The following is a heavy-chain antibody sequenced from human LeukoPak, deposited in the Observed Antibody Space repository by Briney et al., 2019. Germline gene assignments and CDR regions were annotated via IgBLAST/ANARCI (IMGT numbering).Heavy chain of an antibody. CDR1: GFTFSSYA. Sequence: GGSLRLSCAASGFTFSSYAMSWVRQAPGKGLEWVSAISGSGGSTYYADSVKGRFTISRDNSKNTLYLQMNSLRAEDTAVYYCQKTRAPRYGGTPRGFDPGGQEPLVTVSS. J-gene: IGHJ5*02. V-gene: IGHV3-23*01. CDR2: ISGSGGST. CDR3: QKTRAPRYGGTPRGFDP. D-gene: IGHD4-23*01.